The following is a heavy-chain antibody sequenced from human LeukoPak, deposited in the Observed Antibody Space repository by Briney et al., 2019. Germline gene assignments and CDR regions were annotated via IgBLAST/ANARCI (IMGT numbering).Heavy chain of an antibody. Sequence: SETLSLTCAVSGGSISSSNWWSWVRQPPGKGLEWIGEIYHSGSTNYNPSLKSRVTISVDKSKNQFSLKLSSVTAADTAVYYCARDSTTVTSSFDYWGQGTLVTVSS. D-gene: IGHD4-17*01. CDR2: IYHSGST. CDR1: GGSISSSNW. CDR3: ARDSTTVTSSFDY. V-gene: IGHV4-4*02. J-gene: IGHJ4*02.